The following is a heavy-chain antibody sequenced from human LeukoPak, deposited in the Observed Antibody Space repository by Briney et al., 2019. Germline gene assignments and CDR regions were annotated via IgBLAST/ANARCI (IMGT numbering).Heavy chain of an antibody. Sequence: GGSLRLSCAASGFTFDDYGMSWARQAPGKGLEWVSGINWNGGSTGYADSVKGRFTISRDNAKNSLYLQMNSLRAEDTALYYCAKDKGSGSYSPFGYWGQGTLVTVSS. J-gene: IGHJ4*02. CDR2: INWNGGST. CDR3: AKDKGSGSYSPFGY. CDR1: GFTFDDYG. D-gene: IGHD3-10*01. V-gene: IGHV3-20*04.